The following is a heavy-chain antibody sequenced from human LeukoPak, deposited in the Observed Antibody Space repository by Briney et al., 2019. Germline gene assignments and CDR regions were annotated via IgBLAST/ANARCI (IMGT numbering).Heavy chain of an antibody. V-gene: IGHV3-48*03. D-gene: IGHD4-23*01. CDR2: ISSSGSTI. Sequence: GGSLRLSCAASGFTFSSYEMNWVRQAPGKGLEWVSYISSSGSTIYYADSVKGRFTISRDNSKNTLYLQMNSLRAEDTAVYYCAKATSDYGGNSNYYYMDVWGKGTTVTVSS. J-gene: IGHJ6*03. CDR3: AKATSDYGGNSNYYYMDV. CDR1: GFTFSSYE.